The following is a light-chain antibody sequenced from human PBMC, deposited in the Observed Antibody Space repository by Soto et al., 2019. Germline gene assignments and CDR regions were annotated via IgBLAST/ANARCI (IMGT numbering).Light chain of an antibody. CDR2: EVS. CDR3: SSYTNINTRACV. CDR1: GSDVGAYDY. J-gene: IGLJ1*01. V-gene: IGLV2-14*01. Sequence: QSVLTQPASVSGSPGQSITISCTGTGSDVGAYDYVSWYQQHPDKAPKLMIFEVSNRPSGVSYRFSGSKSGNTASLTISGLQAEDEADYYCSSYTNINTRACVFGTGTKLTVL.